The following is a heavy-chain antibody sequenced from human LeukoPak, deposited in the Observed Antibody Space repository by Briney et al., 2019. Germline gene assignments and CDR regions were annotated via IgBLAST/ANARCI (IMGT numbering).Heavy chain of an antibody. J-gene: IGHJ4*02. CDR2: IYYSGST. V-gene: IGHV4-39*01. Sequence: SETLSLTCTVSGGSISSSSYYWGWIRQPPGKGLEWIGGIYYSGSTYYNPSLKSRVTISVDTSKNQFSLKLSSVTAADMAVYYCARSPRDCTNGVCFLAAAGYYFDYWGQGTLVTVSS. CDR1: GGSISSSSYY. CDR3: ARSPRDCTNGVCFLAAAGYYFDY. D-gene: IGHD2-8*01.